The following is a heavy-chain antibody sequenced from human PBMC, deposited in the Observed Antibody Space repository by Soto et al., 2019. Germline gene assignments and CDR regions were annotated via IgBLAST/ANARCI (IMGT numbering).Heavy chain of an antibody. Sequence: KTWGSLRLSCAASGFTFSNALMSWVRQAPGNGLEWVGRIKSKTGCGTTDYAAPVKGRFTISRDDSKNTLYLQMNSLKTEDTAVYCCTTDFFDSTPSSYGMDVWGHGTTVTVSS. D-gene: IGHD2-2*01. V-gene: IGHV3-15*01. CDR3: TTDFFDSTPSSYGMDV. J-gene: IGHJ6*02. CDR1: GFTFSNAL. CDR2: IKSKTGCGTT.